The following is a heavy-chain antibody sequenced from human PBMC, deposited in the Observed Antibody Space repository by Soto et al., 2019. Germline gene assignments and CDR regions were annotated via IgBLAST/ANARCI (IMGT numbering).Heavy chain of an antibody. CDR1: GGTFSIYA. D-gene: IGHD1-26*01. V-gene: IGHV1-69*13. CDR3: ASHSGSSPEGRYYYGMDV. CDR2: IIPIFGTA. J-gene: IGHJ6*02. Sequence: EASVKVSCKASGGTFSIYAISWVRQAPGQGLEWMGGIIPIFGTADYAQKFQGRVTITADESTSTAYMELSSLRSEDTAVYYCASHSGSSPEGRYYYGMDVWGQGTTVTVSS.